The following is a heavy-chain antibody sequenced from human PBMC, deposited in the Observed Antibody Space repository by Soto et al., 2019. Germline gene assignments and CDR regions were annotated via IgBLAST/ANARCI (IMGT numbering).Heavy chain of an antibody. Sequence: SLRLSCAASGFTFSSYAMHWVRQAPGKGLEWVAVKSYDGSNKYYADSVKGRFTISRDNSKNTLYLQMNSLRAEDTAVYYCARALIAAPPMDVWGQGTTVTVSS. CDR3: ARALIAAPPMDV. CDR1: GFTFSSYA. V-gene: IGHV3-30-3*01. D-gene: IGHD6-13*01. J-gene: IGHJ6*02. CDR2: KSYDGSNK.